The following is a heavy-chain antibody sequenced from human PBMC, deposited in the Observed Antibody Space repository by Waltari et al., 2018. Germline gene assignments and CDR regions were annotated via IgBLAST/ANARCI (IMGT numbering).Heavy chain of an antibody. CDR3: ARGGLRWSSSWYYFDY. Sequence: QVQLQQWGAGLLKPSETLSLTCAVYGWPFSGSDWSWIRPPPGKGLEWIGEINHSGSTNYNPSLKSRVTISVDTSKNQFSLKLSSVTAADTAVYYCARGGLRWSSSWYYFDYWGQGTLVTVSS. CDR2: INHSGST. J-gene: IGHJ4*02. D-gene: IGHD6-13*01. CDR1: GWPFSGSD. V-gene: IGHV4-34*01.